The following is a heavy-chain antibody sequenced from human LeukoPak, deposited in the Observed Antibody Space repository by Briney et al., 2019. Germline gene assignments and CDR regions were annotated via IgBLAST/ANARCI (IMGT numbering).Heavy chain of an antibody. CDR1: GFTFSSYE. CDR3: AKDLAGGNVPDS. J-gene: IGHJ4*02. CDR2: ISSSGSTI. D-gene: IGHD2-8*02. Sequence: GGSLRLSCAASGFTFSSYEMNWVRQAPGKGLEWVSYISSSGSTIYYADSVKGRFTISRDNVKNSLYLQMNSLRAEDTALYYCAKDLAGGNVPDSWGQGTLVTVYS. V-gene: IGHV3-48*03.